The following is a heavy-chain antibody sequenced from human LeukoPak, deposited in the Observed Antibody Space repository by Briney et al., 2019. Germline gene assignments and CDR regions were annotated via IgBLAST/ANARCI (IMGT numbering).Heavy chain of an antibody. V-gene: IGHV3-23*01. CDR2: ISGSGGST. Sequence: GRSLRLSCAASGFTFSSYAMSWVRQAPGKGLEWVSAISGSGGSTYYADSVKGRFTISRDNSKNTLYLQMNSLRAEDTAVYYCAKPPRNWNDGSDAFDIWGQGTMVTVSS. CDR3: AKPPRNWNDGSDAFDI. J-gene: IGHJ3*02. D-gene: IGHD1-1*01. CDR1: GFTFSSYA.